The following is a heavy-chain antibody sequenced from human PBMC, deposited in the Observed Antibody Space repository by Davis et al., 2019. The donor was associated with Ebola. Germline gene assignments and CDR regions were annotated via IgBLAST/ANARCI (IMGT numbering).Heavy chain of an antibody. V-gene: IGHV3-23*01. J-gene: IGHJ4*02. CDR3: TKGQGYFLDY. CDR2: ISGSGDST. CDR1: GFTFSSYA. D-gene: IGHD6-13*01. Sequence: GESLKISCAASGFTFSSYAMSWVRQAPGKGLEWVSAISGSGDSTYYADSVKGRFTFSRDNSKNTLYLQMDTLRVEDTALYYCTKGQGYFLDYWGQGTLVTVSS.